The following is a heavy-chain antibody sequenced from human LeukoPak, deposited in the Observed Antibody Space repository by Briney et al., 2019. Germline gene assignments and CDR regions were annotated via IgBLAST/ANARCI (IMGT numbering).Heavy chain of an antibody. CDR2: ISSSSSTI. J-gene: IGHJ4*02. CDR3: ARDRGLGVHEV. V-gene: IGHV3-48*04. CDR1: GFTFSSYS. D-gene: IGHD3-3*01. Sequence: GGSLRLSCAASGFTFSSYSMNWVRQAPGKGLEWVSYISSSSSTIYYADSVKGRFTISRDNAKNSLYLQMNSLRAEDTAVYYCARDRGLGVHEVWGQGTLVTVSS.